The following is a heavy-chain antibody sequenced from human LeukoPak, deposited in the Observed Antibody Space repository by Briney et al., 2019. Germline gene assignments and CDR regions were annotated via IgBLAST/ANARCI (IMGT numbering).Heavy chain of an antibody. CDR3: ARSIDY. J-gene: IGHJ4*02. CDR1: GFTFSRYW. Sequence: PGGSLRLSCAASGFTFSRYWMSWVRQAPGKGPEWVANINQDGSAAFYVDSVKGRVTISRDNAKNSLYLQMYSLRAEDTAVYYCARSIDYWGQGTLVTVSS. CDR2: INQDGSAA. V-gene: IGHV3-7*01.